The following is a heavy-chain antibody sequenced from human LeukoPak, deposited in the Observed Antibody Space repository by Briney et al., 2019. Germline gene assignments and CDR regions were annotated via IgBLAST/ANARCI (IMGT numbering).Heavy chain of an antibody. D-gene: IGHD3-22*01. CDR2: IYGGGST. J-gene: IGHJ1*01. Sequence: GGSLRLSCAASGFAVSNNYMSWVRQAPGKGLEWVSIIYGGGSTYYADFVNGRFTISRHNSKNTLFLQMNSLRTEDTAVYYCARAYDSSGYWPEYFHHWGQGTLVTVSS. V-gene: IGHV3-53*04. CDR1: GFAVSNNY. CDR3: ARAYDSSGYWPEYFHH.